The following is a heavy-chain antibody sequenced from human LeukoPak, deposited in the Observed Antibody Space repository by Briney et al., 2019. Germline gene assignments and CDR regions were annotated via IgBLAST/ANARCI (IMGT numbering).Heavy chain of an antibody. J-gene: IGHJ3*02. Sequence: PSETLSLTCGVSSGSISSGIWWSWVRQPPGKGLEWIGETYHSGSTNYNPSLKSRATISVDKSKGQFSLKLSSVTAADTAIYYCARKPTTSDAFDMWGQGTMVTVSS. CDR1: SGSISSGIW. D-gene: IGHD1-26*01. CDR3: ARKPTTSDAFDM. CDR2: TYHSGST. V-gene: IGHV4-4*02.